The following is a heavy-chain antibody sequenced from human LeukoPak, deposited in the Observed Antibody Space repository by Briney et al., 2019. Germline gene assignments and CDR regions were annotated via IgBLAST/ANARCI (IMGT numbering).Heavy chain of an antibody. CDR1: GFTFSSYG. J-gene: IGHJ4*02. CDR2: IWYDGTKK. Sequence: GRSLRLSCAASGFTFSSYGMHWVRQAPGKGLEWVAVIWYDGTKKYYADSVKGRFTISRDNSKNTLYLQMDSLRAEDTAVYYCARDRSSTYFDYWAQGTPVTVSS. CDR3: ARDRSSTYFDY. D-gene: IGHD2-2*01. V-gene: IGHV3-33*08.